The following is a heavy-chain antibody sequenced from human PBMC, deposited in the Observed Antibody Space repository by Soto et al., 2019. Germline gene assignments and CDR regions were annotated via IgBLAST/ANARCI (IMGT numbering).Heavy chain of an antibody. D-gene: IGHD6-13*01. J-gene: IGHJ6*02. CDR1: GYTFTSYY. CDR3: ARDRAFTAAAGTYYYYCGMDV. V-gene: IGHV1-46*01. CDR2: INPSGGST. Sequence: ASVKVSCKASGYTFTSYYMHWVRQAPGQGLEWMGIINPSGGSTSYAQKFQGRVTMTRDTSTSTVYMELSSLRSEDTAVYYCARDRAFTAAAGTYYYYCGMDVWGQGTTVTVSS.